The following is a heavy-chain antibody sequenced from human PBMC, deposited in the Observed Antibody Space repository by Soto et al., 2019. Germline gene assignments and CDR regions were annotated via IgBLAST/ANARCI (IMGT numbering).Heavy chain of an antibody. D-gene: IGHD4-17*01. V-gene: IGHV1-3*01. J-gene: IGHJ4*02. CDR1: GYTFTNYA. CDR2: INAGNGNT. CDR3: ARDGTTVTTRFFY. Sequence: GASVKVSCKASGYTFTNYAMHWVRQAPGQRLEWMGWINAGNGNTKSSQKFQGRVTITRDTSASTAYMELNSLRSEDTAVYYCARDGTTVTTRFFYWGQGTLVTVSS.